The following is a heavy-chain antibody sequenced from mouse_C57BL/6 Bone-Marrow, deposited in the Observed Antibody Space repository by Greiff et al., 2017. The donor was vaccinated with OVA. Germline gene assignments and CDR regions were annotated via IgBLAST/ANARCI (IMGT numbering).Heavy chain of an antibody. Sequence: EVQLQQSGAELVRPGASVKLSCTASGFNIKDDYMHWVKQRPEKGLEWIGWIDPENGDTASASKVQGKATITADTSSNTAYLQLSSLTSEDTAVYYCTTGVSVWDDWGQGTTLTVSS. CDR1: GFNIKDDY. V-gene: IGHV14-4*01. J-gene: IGHJ2*01. CDR3: TTGVSVWDD. CDR2: IDPENGDT.